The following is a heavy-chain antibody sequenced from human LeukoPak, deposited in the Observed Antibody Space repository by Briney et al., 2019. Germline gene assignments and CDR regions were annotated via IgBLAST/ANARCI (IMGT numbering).Heavy chain of an antibody. D-gene: IGHD3-22*01. CDR1: GYTFTGYY. V-gene: IGHV1-2*02. Sequence: ASVKVSCKASGYTFTGYYMHWVRQAPGQGLEWMGWINPNSGGTNYAQKFQGRVTMTRDASISTAYMELSRLRSDDTAVYYCARGDSYYYDSSGANWFDRWGQGTLVTVSS. CDR3: ARGDSYYYDSSGANWFDR. J-gene: IGHJ5*02. CDR2: INPNSGGT.